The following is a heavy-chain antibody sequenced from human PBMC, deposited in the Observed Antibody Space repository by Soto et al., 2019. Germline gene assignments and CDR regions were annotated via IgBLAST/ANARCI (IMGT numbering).Heavy chain of an antibody. CDR2: INPSGGST. V-gene: IGHV1-46*01. CDR3: ARVDQMGNCGGDCYFHY. Sequence: VASVKVSCKASGYTFTSYYMHWVRQAPGQGLEWMGIINPSGGSTSYAQKFQGRVTLTRDTSTSTVYMELSSLRSADTAVYYCARVDQMGNCGGDCYFHYWGQGTLVTVSS. J-gene: IGHJ4*02. D-gene: IGHD2-21*02. CDR1: GYTFTSYY.